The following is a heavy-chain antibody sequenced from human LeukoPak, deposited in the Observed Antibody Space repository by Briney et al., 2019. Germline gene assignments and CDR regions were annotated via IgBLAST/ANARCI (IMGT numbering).Heavy chain of an antibody. CDR1: GFTFSSYA. D-gene: IGHD2-2*01. J-gene: IGHJ3*02. V-gene: IGHV3-23*01. CDR2: ISGSGGST. Sequence: PGGSLRLSCAASGFTFSSYAMSWVRQAPGKGLEWVSAISGSGGSTYYADSVKGRFTISRDNSKNTLYLQMNSLRAEDTAVYYCARDREQLLGAFDIWGQGTMVTVSS. CDR3: ARDREQLLGAFDI.